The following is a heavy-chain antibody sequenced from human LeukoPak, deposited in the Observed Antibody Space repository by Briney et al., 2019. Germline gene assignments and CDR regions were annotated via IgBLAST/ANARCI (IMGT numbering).Heavy chain of an antibody. V-gene: IGHV1-8*01. J-gene: IGHJ5*02. CDR2: MNPNSGNT. Sequence: ASVKVSCKASGYTFTSYDINWVRQATGQGLEWMGWMNPNSGNTGYAQKFQGRVTMTRNTSISTAYMELSSLRSEDTAVYYCARGRRYSSSFLIGWFDPWGQGTLVTVSS. CDR1: GYTFTSYD. D-gene: IGHD6-13*01. CDR3: ARGRRYSSSFLIGWFDP.